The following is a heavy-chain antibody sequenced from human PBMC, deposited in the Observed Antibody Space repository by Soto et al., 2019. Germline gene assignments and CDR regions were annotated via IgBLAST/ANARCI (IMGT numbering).Heavy chain of an antibody. J-gene: IGHJ5*02. Sequence: ASETLSLTCAVSGGSISSGGYSWSWIRQPPGKGLEWIGYIYHSGSTYYNPSLKSRVTISVDRSKNQFSLKLSSVTAADTAVYYCARNSDWFDPWGQGTLVTVSS. CDR1: GGSISSGGYS. CDR2: IYHSGST. V-gene: IGHV4-30-2*01. CDR3: ARNSDWFDP. D-gene: IGHD1-26*01.